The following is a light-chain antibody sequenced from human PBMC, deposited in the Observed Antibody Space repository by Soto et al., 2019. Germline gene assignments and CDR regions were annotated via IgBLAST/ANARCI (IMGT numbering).Light chain of an antibody. CDR2: EVS. J-gene: IGLJ3*02. V-gene: IGLV2-14*01. CDR1: SRDVGGYNY. CDR3: QSHDSSLSAWV. Sequence: QSALTQPASVSGSPGQSITISCTGTSRDVGGYNYVSWHQQHPGKAPKVIITEVSNRPSGVPDRFSGSKSGTSASLAITGLQAEDEADYYCQSHDSSLSAWVFGGGTKLTVL.